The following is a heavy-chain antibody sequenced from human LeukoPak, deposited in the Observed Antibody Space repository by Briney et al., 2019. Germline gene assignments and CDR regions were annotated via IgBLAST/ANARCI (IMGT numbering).Heavy chain of an antibody. CDR2: ITPIFGTA. J-gene: IGHJ4*02. CDR1: GGTFSSYA. V-gene: IGHV1-69*13. CDR3: AVGYSSGWYFD. D-gene: IGHD6-19*01. Sequence: ASVKVSCKASGGTFSSYAISWVRQAPGQGLEWMGGITPIFGTANYAQKFQGRVTITADESTSTAYMELSSLRSEDTAVYYCAVGYSSGWYFDWGQGTLVTVSS.